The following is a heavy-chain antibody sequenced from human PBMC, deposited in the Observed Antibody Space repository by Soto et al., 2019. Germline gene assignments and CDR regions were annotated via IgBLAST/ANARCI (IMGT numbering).Heavy chain of an antibody. D-gene: IGHD3-3*01. J-gene: IGHJ6*02. CDR2: ISGSGGST. Sequence: GGSLRLSCAASGFTFSSYAMSWVRQAPGKGLEWVSAISGSGGSTYYADSVKGRFTISSDNSKNTLYLQMNSLRAEDTAVYYCAKDYYERGVYYGMDVWGQGTTVTVSS. CDR3: AKDYYERGVYYGMDV. CDR1: GFTFSSYA. V-gene: IGHV3-23*01.